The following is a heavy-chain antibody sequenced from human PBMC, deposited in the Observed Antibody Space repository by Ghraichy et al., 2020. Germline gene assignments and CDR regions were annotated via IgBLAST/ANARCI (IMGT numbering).Heavy chain of an antibody. Sequence: SETLSLTCTVSGGSISSYYWSWIRQPPGKGLEWIGYIYYSGSTNYNPSLKSRVTISVDTSKNQFSLKLSSVTAADTAVYYCARVTYCGGDCYSNLFDCWGQGTLVTVSS. CDR1: GGSISSYY. CDR3: ARVTYCGGDCYSNLFDC. CDR2: IYYSGST. V-gene: IGHV4-59*01. D-gene: IGHD2-21*02. J-gene: IGHJ4*02.